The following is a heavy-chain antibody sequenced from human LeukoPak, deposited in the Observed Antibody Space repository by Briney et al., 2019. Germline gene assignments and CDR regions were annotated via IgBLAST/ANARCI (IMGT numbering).Heavy chain of an antibody. Sequence: SETLSLTCTVSGGSINSYYRSWIRQPPGKGLEWIGYIYYSGSTNYNPSLKSRVTISVDTSKNQFSLKLNSVTAADTAVYYCASSSTRHYYYYYMDVWGKGTTVTVSS. D-gene: IGHD2-2*01. CDR3: ASSSTRHYYYYYMDV. J-gene: IGHJ6*03. CDR2: IYYSGST. CDR1: GGSINSYY. V-gene: IGHV4-59*01.